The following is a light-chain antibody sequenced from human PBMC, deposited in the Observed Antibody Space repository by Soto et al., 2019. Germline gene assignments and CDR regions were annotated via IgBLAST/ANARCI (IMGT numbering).Light chain of an antibody. Sequence: QSALTQPPSASGSPGQSVTISCTGTSSDVADYNYVSWYQQHPGKAPKLMIYEVSKRPSGVPDRFSGSKSGNTASLTVSGLQAEDEADYYCRSYAGSNRVFGGGTKLTVL. V-gene: IGLV2-8*01. CDR2: EVS. CDR3: RSYAGSNRV. CDR1: SSDVADYNY. J-gene: IGLJ2*01.